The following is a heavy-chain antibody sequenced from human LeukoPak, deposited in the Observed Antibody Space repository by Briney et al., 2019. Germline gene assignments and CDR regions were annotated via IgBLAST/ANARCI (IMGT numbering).Heavy chain of an antibody. Sequence: ASVKVSCKASGYTFTSYAMHWVRQAPGQRLEWMGWINAGNGNTKYSQKFQGRVTITRDTSASTAYMELSSLRSEDTAVYYCARFGAKEDFWSGYYDYYYMDVWGKGTTVTVSS. D-gene: IGHD3-3*01. V-gene: IGHV1-3*01. CDR1: GYTFTSYA. CDR2: INAGNGNT. J-gene: IGHJ6*03. CDR3: ARFGAKEDFWSGYYDYYYMDV.